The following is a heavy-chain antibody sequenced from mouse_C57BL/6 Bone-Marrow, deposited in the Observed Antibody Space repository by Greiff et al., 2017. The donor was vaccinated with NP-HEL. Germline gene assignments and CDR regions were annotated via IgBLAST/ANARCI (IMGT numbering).Heavy chain of an antibody. J-gene: IGHJ1*03. CDR1: GYTFTSYW. V-gene: IGHV1-69*01. Sequence: QVQLQQPGAELVMPGASVKLSCKASGYTFTSYWMHWVKQRPGHGLEWIGEIDPSDSYTNYNQKFKGKSTLTVDKSSSTAYMQLSSLTSEDSAVYYCARSRIYYYGSSYGYFDVWGTGTTVTVSS. D-gene: IGHD1-1*01. CDR3: ARSRIYYYGSSYGYFDV. CDR2: IDPSDSYT.